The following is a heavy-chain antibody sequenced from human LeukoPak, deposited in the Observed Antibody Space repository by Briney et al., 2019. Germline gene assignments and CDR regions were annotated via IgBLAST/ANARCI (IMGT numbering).Heavy chain of an antibody. J-gene: IGHJ4*02. V-gene: IGHV3-23*01. CDR1: GFTVTNHA. CDR3: AKWGDYDILTGYYDPDY. D-gene: IGHD3-9*01. CDR2: ISGRDDST. Sequence: GGALRISCAASGFTVTNHAMYWGRQAPGKGLEWGSAISGRDDSTYYADSVKGRFTISRDTSKNTLFLQMNSLRAEDTAVYYCAKWGDYDILTGYYDPDYWGQGTLVTVSS.